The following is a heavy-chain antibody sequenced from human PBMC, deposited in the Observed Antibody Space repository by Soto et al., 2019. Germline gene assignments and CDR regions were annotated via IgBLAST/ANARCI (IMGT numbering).Heavy chain of an antibody. J-gene: IGHJ4*02. Sequence: QAQLHESGPGLVKPSETLSLSCTVSGASVNSNYWSWIRQSPGKGLEWIGYIDHRGTTNYNPSLKSRVTISSDTPKNQLSLRLSSVTAVDTAVYYCATGGGWLPDTWGQGTLVTVSS. CDR1: GASVNSNY. D-gene: IGHD5-12*01. V-gene: IGHV4-59*02. CDR3: ATGGGWLPDT. CDR2: IDHRGTT.